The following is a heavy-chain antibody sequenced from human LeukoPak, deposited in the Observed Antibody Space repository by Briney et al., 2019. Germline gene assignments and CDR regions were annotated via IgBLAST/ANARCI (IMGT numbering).Heavy chain of an antibody. CDR2: ISGRGGGT. V-gene: IGHV3-23*01. Sequence: GGSLRLSCAASGFTFGNYAMYWVRQAPGKGLEWVSGISGRGGGTYFADSVKGRFTISRDNSKNTVYLQMNSLRAEDTAVYYCAKYSGSYLFDYWGQGTLVTVSS. CDR1: GFTFGNYA. D-gene: IGHD1-26*01. J-gene: IGHJ4*02. CDR3: AKYSGSYLFDY.